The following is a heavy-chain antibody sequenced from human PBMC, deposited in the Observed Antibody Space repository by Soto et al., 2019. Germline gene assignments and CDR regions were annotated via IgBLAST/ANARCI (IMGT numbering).Heavy chain of an antibody. Sequence: QVQLQESGPGLVKPSQTLSLTCNVSGESISSGGYYWSWIRHHPGKGLEWIGYIYDTESAYYNPSLKSRVPXXMXPSKNQFAMRLSSVTAADTAVYYCARASSSSSAADYWGQGILATVSS. CDR2: IYDTESA. J-gene: IGHJ4*02. CDR1: GESISSGGYY. V-gene: IGHV4-31*03. CDR3: ARASSSSSAADY. D-gene: IGHD6-6*01.